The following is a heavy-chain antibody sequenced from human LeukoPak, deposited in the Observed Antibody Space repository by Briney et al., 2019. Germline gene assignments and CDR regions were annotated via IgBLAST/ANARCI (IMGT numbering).Heavy chain of an antibody. CDR1: GFTVSANY. V-gene: IGHV3-53*04. CDR2: IYSGGST. D-gene: IGHD1-14*01. CDR3: ARATTVQMAPYYFDY. J-gene: IGHJ4*02. Sequence: GGSLRLSCAASGFTVSANYMSWVRQAPGKGLEWVPVIYSGGSTYYADSVKGRFTISRHNSQNTVYLQTNSLTAEDTAVYYCARATTVQMAPYYFDYWGQGTLVTVSS.